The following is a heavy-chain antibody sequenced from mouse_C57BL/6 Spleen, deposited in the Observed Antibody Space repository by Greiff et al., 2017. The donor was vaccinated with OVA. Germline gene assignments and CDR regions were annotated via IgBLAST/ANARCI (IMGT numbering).Heavy chain of an antibody. J-gene: IGHJ4*01. CDR1: GYSFTGYY. CDR2: INPSTGGT. CDR3: ARCAYDYDGVYAMDY. V-gene: IGHV1-42*01. D-gene: IGHD2-4*01. Sequence: VQLQQSGPELVKPGASVKISCKASGYSFTGYYMNWVKQSPEKSLEWIGEINPSTGGTTYNQKFKAKATLTVDKSSSTAYMQLKSLTSEDSAVYYCARCAYDYDGVYAMDYWGQGTSVTVS.